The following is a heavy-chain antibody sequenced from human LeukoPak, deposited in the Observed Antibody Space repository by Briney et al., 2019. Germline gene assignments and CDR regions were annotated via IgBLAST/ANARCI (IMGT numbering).Heavy chain of an antibody. CDR2: IYYSGNT. D-gene: IGHD5-18*01. CDR1: GDSISTSNSY. Sequence: SETLSLTCTVSGDSISTSNSYWGWIRQPPGKGLEWIGSIYYSGNTYYNPSLKSRVTISVDTSKNQFSLKLSSVTAADTAVYYCARTKAGYSLRWVFDYWGQGTLVTVSS. CDR3: ARTKAGYSLRWVFDY. J-gene: IGHJ4*02. V-gene: IGHV4-39*01.